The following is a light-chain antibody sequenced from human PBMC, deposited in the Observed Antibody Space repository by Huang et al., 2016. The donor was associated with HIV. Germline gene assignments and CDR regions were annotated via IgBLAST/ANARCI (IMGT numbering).Light chain of an antibody. V-gene: IGKV3-15*01. CDR2: DAS. CDR1: QYVSSN. CDR3: QQYNNWPRT. J-gene: IGKJ2*01. Sequence: ERVMTQSPATLSVSLGERATLSCRASQYVSSNLAWDQQKPGQAPRLLIYDASTRLTDIPARFSGGGSGIEFTLTISSLQSEDFAVYYCQQYNNWPRTFGQGTKLEIK.